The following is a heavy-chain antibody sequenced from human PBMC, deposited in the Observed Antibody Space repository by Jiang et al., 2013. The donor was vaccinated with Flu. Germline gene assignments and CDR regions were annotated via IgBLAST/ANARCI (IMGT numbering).Heavy chain of an antibody. V-gene: IGHV6-1*01. CDR1: GDSVSSNTAG. Sequence: ISGDSVSSNTAGWTWIRQSPSRGLEWLGRIYYRSKWYIDYAVSVKSRISINPDTTKNQIALQLNSVTPEDTAVYYCVRGGLVRGMRDSWLDPWGQGTLVSVSP. J-gene: IGHJ5*02. CDR2: IYYRSKWYI. D-gene: IGHD3-16*01. CDR3: VRGGLVRGMRDSWLDP.